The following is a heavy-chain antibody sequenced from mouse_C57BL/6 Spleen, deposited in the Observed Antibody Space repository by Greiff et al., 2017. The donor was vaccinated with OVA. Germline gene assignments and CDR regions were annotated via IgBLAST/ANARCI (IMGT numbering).Heavy chain of an antibody. CDR3: ARTDGSSYPFAY. V-gene: IGHV1-55*01. D-gene: IGHD1-1*01. CDR2: IYPGSGST. Sequence: VQLQQSGAELVKPGASVKMSCKASGYTFTSYWITWVKQRPGQGLEWIGDIYPGSGSTNYNEKFKSKATLTVDTSSSTAYMQLSSLTSEDSAVYYCARTDGSSYPFAYWGQGTLVTVSA. J-gene: IGHJ3*01. CDR1: GYTFTSYW.